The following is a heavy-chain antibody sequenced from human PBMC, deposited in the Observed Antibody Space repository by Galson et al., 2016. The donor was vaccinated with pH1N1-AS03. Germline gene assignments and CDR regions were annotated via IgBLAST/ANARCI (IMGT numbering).Heavy chain of an antibody. CDR2: IRSKGYGGTT. Sequence: SLRLSCAASGFNFNDFHMSWVRQAPGKGLEWVSFIRSKGYGGTTDYAASVKGRFTISRDDSKSIAYLQMNSLKTEDTAVYYCTRPILSYDSSVFPDNDAFDIWGQGTMVTVSS. J-gene: IGHJ3*02. D-gene: IGHD3-22*01. CDR1: GFNFNDFH. CDR3: TRPILSYDSSVFPDNDAFDI. V-gene: IGHV3-49*04.